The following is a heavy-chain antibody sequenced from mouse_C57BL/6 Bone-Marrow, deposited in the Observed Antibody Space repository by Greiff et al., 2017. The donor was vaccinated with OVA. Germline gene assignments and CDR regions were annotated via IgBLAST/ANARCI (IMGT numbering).Heavy chain of an antibody. V-gene: IGHV1-7*01. CDR1: GYTFTIYW. Sequence: QVQLQQSGAELAKPGASVTLSCKASGYTFTIYWMHWVKQRPGQGLEWIGYITPSSGYTKSNQKFKDKATLTADKSSSTAYMQLSSLTYDDSAGYYCARGLAYWGQEASVTGSS. CDR2: ITPSSGYT. CDR3: ARGLAY. D-gene: IGHD6-1*01. J-gene: IGHJ4*01.